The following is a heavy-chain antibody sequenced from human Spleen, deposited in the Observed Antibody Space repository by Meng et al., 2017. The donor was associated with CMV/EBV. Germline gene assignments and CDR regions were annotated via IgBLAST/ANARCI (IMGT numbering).Heavy chain of an antibody. D-gene: IGHD2-2*01. Sequence: GGSLRLSCTTSGFNFGDYAVNWVRQTPGKGLEWVGFIRTKTYGERTDYAASVKGRFTISRDDSKSIAYLQMNSLKTDDTAVYFCNRGCSTATCSEISYYYYDMDVWGQGTTVTVSS. V-gene: IGHV3-49*04. CDR2: IRTKTYGERT. CDR3: NRGCSTATCSEISYYYYDMDV. J-gene: IGHJ6*02. CDR1: GFNFGDYA.